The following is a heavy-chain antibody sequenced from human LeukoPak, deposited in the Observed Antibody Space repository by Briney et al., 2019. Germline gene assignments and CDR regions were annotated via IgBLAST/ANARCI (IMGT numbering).Heavy chain of an antibody. D-gene: IGHD4-23*01. J-gene: IGHJ4*02. CDR1: GFTFSSYS. CDR2: ISSSSSYI. CDR3: ARGREDYGGNGSDY. V-gene: IGHV3-21*01. Sequence: GGSLRLSCAASGFTFSSYSMNWVRQAPGKGLEWVSSISSSSSYIYYADSVKGRFTISRDNAKNSLYLQMNSLRAEDTAVYYCARGREDYGGNGSDYWGQGTLVTVSS.